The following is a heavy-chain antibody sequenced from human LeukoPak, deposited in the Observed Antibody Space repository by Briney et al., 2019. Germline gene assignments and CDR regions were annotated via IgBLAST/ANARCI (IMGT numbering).Heavy chain of an antibody. V-gene: IGHV3-30-3*01. CDR3: ARETPGAGHFDY. CDR2: ISYDGSNK. Sequence: PGGSLRLSCAASGFTFSSYAMHWVRQAPGKGLEWVAVISYDGSNKYYADSVKGRFTISRDNSKNTLYLQMNSLRAEDTAVYYCARETPGAGHFDYWGQGSLVTVSS. D-gene: IGHD7-27*01. CDR1: GFTFSSYA. J-gene: IGHJ4*02.